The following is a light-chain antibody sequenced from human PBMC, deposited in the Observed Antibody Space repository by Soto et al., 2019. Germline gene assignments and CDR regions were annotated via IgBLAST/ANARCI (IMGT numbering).Light chain of an antibody. CDR1: SSDVGGYNY. CDR2: EVS. CDR3: CSYTNTNTLV. Sequence: QSVLTQPASVSGPPGQSITISCTGTSSDVGGYNYVSWYQQHPGKAPKVMIYEVSNRPSGVSNRFSGSKSGNTASLTISGLQAEEEADYYCCSYTNTNTLVFGTGTKLTVL. V-gene: IGLV2-14*01. J-gene: IGLJ1*01.